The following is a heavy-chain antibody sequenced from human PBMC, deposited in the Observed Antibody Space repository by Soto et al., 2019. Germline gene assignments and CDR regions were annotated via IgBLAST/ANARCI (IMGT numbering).Heavy chain of an antibody. J-gene: IGHJ4*02. CDR3: AKNPGYYYDSTGYHFDY. D-gene: IGHD3-22*01. V-gene: IGHV3-23*01. CDR2: ISYGGGTT. CDR1: GFKFNSYV. Sequence: GGSLRLSSAASGFKFNSYVMHWVRQAPGKGLEWVSAISYGGGTTYYADSVKGRFTISRDNSKNTLYLQMNSLRAEDTAVYYYAKNPGYYYDSTGYHFDYWGQGTLVTVSS.